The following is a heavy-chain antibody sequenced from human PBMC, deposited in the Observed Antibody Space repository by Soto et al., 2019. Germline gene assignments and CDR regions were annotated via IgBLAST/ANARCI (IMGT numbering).Heavy chain of an antibody. D-gene: IGHD2-8*01. Sequence: ASVKFSCKASGYTFTSYGISWVRQAPGQGLEWMGWISAYNGNTNYAQKLQGRVTMTTDTSTSTAYMELRSLRSDDTAVYYCARDTHCTNGVCYYGMDVWGQGTTVTVSS. CDR3: ARDTHCTNGVCYYGMDV. CDR2: ISAYNGNT. V-gene: IGHV1-18*04. J-gene: IGHJ6*02. CDR1: GYTFTSYG.